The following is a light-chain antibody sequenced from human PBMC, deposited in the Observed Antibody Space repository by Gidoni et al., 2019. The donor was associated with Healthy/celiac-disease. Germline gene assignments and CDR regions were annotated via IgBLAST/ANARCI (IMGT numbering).Light chain of an antibody. CDR3: CSYAGSYTSRV. J-gene: IGLJ3*02. V-gene: IGLV2-11*01. CDR1: SSDVGGYNY. CDR2: DVS. Sequence: QSALTQPRSVSGCPGQSVTISCTGTSSDVGGYNYVSWYQQHPGKAPKLMIYDVSQRPSGVPDRFSGSKSGNTASLTISGLQAEDEADYYCCSYAGSYTSRVFGGGTKLTVL.